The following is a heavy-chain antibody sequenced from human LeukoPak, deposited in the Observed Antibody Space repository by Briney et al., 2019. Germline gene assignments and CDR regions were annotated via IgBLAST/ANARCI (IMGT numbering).Heavy chain of an antibody. J-gene: IGHJ3*02. D-gene: IGHD6-13*01. V-gene: IGHV3-23*01. Sequence: GGSLRLSCAASGLTFSSYAMSWVRQAPGKGLEWVSAISGSSGHTYYADSVKGRFTISRDNAKNSLYLQMNGLRDEDTAVYYCARGAGYSSSWWQAFDIWGQGTMVTVSS. CDR1: GLTFSSYA. CDR3: ARGAGYSSSWWQAFDI. CDR2: ISGSSGHT.